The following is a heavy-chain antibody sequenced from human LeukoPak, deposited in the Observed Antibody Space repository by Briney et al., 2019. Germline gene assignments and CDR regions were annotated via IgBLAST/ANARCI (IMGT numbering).Heavy chain of an antibody. Sequence: VASVKVSCKASGYTFTGYYMHWARQAPGQGLEWMGWINPNSGGTNYAQKFQGRVTMTRDTSISTAYMELSRLRSDDTAVYYCARDSLELDYYYYYYGMDVWGQGTTVTVSS. D-gene: IGHD1-26*01. J-gene: IGHJ6*02. V-gene: IGHV1-2*02. CDR1: GYTFTGYY. CDR2: INPNSGGT. CDR3: ARDSLELDYYYYYYGMDV.